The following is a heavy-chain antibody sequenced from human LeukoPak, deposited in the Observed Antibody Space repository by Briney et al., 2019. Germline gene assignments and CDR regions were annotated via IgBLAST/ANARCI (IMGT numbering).Heavy chain of an antibody. CDR2: IDPSDSYT. Sequence: GESLRISCKGSGYSFTSYRISWVRQMPGKGLEWMGRIDPSDSYTNYSPSFQGHVTISADKSISTAYLQWSSLKAPDTAMYYCASYYYDSSGYWWVADYWGQGTLVTVSS. D-gene: IGHD3-22*01. J-gene: IGHJ4*02. V-gene: IGHV5-10-1*01. CDR3: ASYYYDSSGYWWVADY. CDR1: GYSFTSYR.